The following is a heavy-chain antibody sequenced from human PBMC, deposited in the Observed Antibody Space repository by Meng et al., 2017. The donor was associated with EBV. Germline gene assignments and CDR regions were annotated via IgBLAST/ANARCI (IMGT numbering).Heavy chain of an antibody. J-gene: IGHJ4*02. CDR3: AKSRSSTPGIVDD. V-gene: IGHV4-61*08. CDR2: IYDTGIT. D-gene: IGHD2/OR15-2a*01. Sequence: QVQLQESGPRLVKPSETLSITCIVSGVSVTSGAYHWSWIRQSPGKGLEWIGYIYDTGITIYNPSLKSRVTISLETSKNQFSLKVNSVTTADTAVYYCAKSRSSTPGIVDDWGQGTLVTVSS. CDR1: GVSVTSGAYH.